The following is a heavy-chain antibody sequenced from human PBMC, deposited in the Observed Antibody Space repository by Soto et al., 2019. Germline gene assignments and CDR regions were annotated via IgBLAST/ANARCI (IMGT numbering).Heavy chain of an antibody. Sequence: PGGSLRLSCAASGFTFSSYGMHWVRQAPGKGLEWVAVISYDGSNKYYADSVKGRFTISRDNSKNTLYLQMNSLRAEDTAVYYCAKDIHYGSGSYHSYYYYGMDVWGQGTTVTVSS. CDR1: GFTFSSYG. J-gene: IGHJ6*02. CDR3: AKDIHYGSGSYHSYYYYGMDV. V-gene: IGHV3-30*18. CDR2: ISYDGSNK. D-gene: IGHD3-10*01.